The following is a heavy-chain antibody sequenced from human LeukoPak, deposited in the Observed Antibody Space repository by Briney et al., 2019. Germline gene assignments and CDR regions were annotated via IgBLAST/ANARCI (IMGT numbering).Heavy chain of an antibody. CDR1: GFTVSSHY. V-gene: IGHV3-66*01. CDR2: IYKDGST. D-gene: IGHD2-2*01. J-gene: IGHJ4*02. CDR3: ARGGVRDCSSTSCYHD. Sequence: GGSLRLSCAASGFTVSSHYMSWVRQAPGKGLEWISAIYKDGSTFYAEFVKGRFTISRDSSKNTVFLQMITLRAEDTAVYYCARGGVRDCSSTSCYHDWGQGTLVTVSS.